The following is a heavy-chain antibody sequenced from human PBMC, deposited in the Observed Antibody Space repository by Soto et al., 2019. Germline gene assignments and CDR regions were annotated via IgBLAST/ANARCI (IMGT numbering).Heavy chain of an antibody. D-gene: IGHD3-22*01. CDR3: ARYSYSPSDGMDV. V-gene: IGHV3-33*01. J-gene: IGHJ6*02. CDR1: GFTFSSYG. Sequence: QVQLVESGGGVVQPGRSLRLSCAASGFTFSSYGMHWVRQAPGKGLEWVAVIWYDGSNKYYADSVKGRFTISRDNSKNTLYLQMNSLRAEDTAVYYCARYSYSPSDGMDVWGQGTTVPVSS. CDR2: IWYDGSNK.